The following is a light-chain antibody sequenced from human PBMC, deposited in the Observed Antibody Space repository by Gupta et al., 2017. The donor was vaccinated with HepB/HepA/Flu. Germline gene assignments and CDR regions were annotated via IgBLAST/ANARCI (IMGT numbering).Light chain of an antibody. J-gene: IGKJ5*01. V-gene: IGKV1-39*01. CDR1: QSISIY. CDR2: GAS. CDR3: QQTDSVPNT. Sequence: DIQMTQSPSSLSASVGDRVTITCRASQSISIYLTWYHQKPGQAPKLLIYGASNLQSGVPSRFSGSGSGTDFALTISMLQRDDFATYYCQQTDSVPNTFGQGTQLEIK.